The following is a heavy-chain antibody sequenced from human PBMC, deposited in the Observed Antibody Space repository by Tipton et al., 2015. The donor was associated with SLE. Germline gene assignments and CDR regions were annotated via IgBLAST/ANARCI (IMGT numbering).Heavy chain of an antibody. CDR2: INHSGST. Sequence: LRLSCAVYGGSFSGYYWSWIRQPPGKGLEWIGEINHSGSTNYNPSLKSRVTISVDTSKNQFSLQLSSVTAADTAVYYCARGGALLLWFGESNWFDPWGQGTLVTVSS. V-gene: IGHV4-34*01. J-gene: IGHJ5*02. D-gene: IGHD3-10*01. CDR1: GGSFSGYY. CDR3: ARGGALLLWFGESNWFDP.